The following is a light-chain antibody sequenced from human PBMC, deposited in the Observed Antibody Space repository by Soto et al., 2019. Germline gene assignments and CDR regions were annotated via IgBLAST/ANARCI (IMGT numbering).Light chain of an antibody. CDR1: QSVSSN. Sequence: EIVMTQSPATLSVSPGERATLSCRASQSVSSNFAWYQQKPGQAPRLLLYGAFTRATGIPARFSGSRFGTDFPLTISSLQSEDFAVYYCQQYKNWPPLTFGGGTKVEIK. J-gene: IGKJ4*01. V-gene: IGKV3-15*01. CDR2: GAF. CDR3: QQYKNWPPLT.